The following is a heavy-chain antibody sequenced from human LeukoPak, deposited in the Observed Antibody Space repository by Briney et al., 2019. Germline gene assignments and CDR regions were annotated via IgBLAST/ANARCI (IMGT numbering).Heavy chain of an antibody. Sequence: PGGSLRLSCAASGFTFSSYAMSWLRQAPGKGLEWVSGLSGSGGSTYYADPVKGRFTISRDNSKNTVFLQMNSLRAEDTAVYYCANSPHSSGWYGPSGHDVSPYFDYWGQGTLVTVSS. CDR2: LSGSGGST. CDR1: GFTFSSYA. CDR3: ANSPHSSGWYGPSGHDVSPYFDY. V-gene: IGHV3-23*01. J-gene: IGHJ4*02. D-gene: IGHD6-19*01.